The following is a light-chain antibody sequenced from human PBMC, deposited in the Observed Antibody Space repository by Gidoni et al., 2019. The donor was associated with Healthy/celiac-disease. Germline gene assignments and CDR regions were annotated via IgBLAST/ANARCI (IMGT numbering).Light chain of an antibody. CDR2: GAS. J-gene: IGKJ5*01. CDR1: QSVSSSY. Sequence: ILLTQSPGTLSLSPGERATLSCRASQSVSSSYLVWYQQKPGQAPRLLIYGASSRATGIPDRFRGSGSGTDFTLTISRLEPEDFAVYYCQQYGSSFTFGQGTRLEIK. CDR3: QQYGSSFT. V-gene: IGKV3-20*01.